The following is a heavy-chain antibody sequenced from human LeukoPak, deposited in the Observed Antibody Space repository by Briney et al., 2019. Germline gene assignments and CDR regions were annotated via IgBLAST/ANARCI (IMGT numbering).Heavy chain of an antibody. V-gene: IGHV5-51*01. CDR1: GYSFTSYW. Sequence: ASVKVSCKGSGYSFTSYWIGWVRQMPGKGLEWMGIIYPGDSDTRYSPSFQGQVTISADKSISTAYLQWSSLKASDTAMYYCARQGTYCSSTSCYLNWFDPWGQGTLVTVSS. CDR2: IYPGDSDT. CDR3: ARQGTYCSSTSCYLNWFDP. J-gene: IGHJ5*02. D-gene: IGHD2-2*01.